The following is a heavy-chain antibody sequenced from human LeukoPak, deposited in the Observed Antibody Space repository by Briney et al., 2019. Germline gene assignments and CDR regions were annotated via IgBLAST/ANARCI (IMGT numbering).Heavy chain of an antibody. D-gene: IGHD1-26*01. V-gene: IGHV3-21*01. CDR3: ARDRGWELLLY. CDR1: GFTFSSYS. CDR2: ISSSSSYI. Sequence: GGSLRLSCAASGFTFSSYSMNWVRQAPGKGLDWVSSISSSSSYIYYADSVKGRFTSSRDNAKNSLYLQMNSLRAEDTAVYYCARDRGWELLLYWGQGTLVTVSS. J-gene: IGHJ4*02.